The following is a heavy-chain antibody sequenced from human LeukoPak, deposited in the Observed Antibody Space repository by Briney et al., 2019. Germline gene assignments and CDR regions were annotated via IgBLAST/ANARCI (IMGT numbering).Heavy chain of an antibody. V-gene: IGHV3-23*01. CDR2: ISGSGVNR. Sequence: GGSLRLSCAASGFTFSSYAMSWVRQAPGKGLEWVSAISGSGVNRYYADSVKGRVTISRDNSKNTLYLQMNSLRAEDTAVYYCAKEFYGGNAGTLGFDHWGQGTLVTVSS. J-gene: IGHJ4*02. CDR3: AKEFYGGNAGTLGFDH. D-gene: IGHD4-23*01. CDR1: GFTFSSYA.